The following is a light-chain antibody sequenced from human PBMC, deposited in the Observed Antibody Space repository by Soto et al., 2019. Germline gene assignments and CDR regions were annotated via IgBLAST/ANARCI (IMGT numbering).Light chain of an antibody. J-gene: IGKJ5*01. CDR3: QQYNNWPIT. V-gene: IGKV3-15*01. CDR2: GAS. Sequence: EVVLTQSPATQSVSPGDGATLSCRASQNINTILAWYQQKPGQAPRLLIYGASTRATGIPARFSGSGSGTEFTLTISSLQSEDFAVYYCQQYNNWPITFGQGTRLEVK. CDR1: QNINTI.